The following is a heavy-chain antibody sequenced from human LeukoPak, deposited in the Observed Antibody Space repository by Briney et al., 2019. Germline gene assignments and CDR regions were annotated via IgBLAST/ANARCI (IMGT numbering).Heavy chain of an antibody. CDR2: MNPNSGNT. Sequence: ASMKVSCKASGYTFTCYDINWVRQATGQGLEWMGWMNPNSGNTGYAQKFQGRVTMTRNTSISTAYMELSSLRSEDTAVYYCAISGGSYSPFDYWGQGTLVTVSS. D-gene: IGHD1-26*01. J-gene: IGHJ4*02. CDR1: GYTFTCYD. CDR3: AISGGSYSPFDY. V-gene: IGHV1-8*01.